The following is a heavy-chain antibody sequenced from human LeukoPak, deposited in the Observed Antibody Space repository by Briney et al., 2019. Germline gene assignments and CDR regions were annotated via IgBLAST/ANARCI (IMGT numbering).Heavy chain of an antibody. J-gene: IGHJ4*02. Sequence: ASVKVSCKASGYTFTSYYMHWVRQAPGQGLEWMGWINPNSGGTNYAQKFQGWVTMTRDTSISTAYMELSRLRSDDTAVYYCARGRGSGWSVDYWGQGTLVTVSS. CDR1: GYTFTSYY. CDR2: INPNSGGT. V-gene: IGHV1-2*04. D-gene: IGHD6-19*01. CDR3: ARGRGSGWSVDY.